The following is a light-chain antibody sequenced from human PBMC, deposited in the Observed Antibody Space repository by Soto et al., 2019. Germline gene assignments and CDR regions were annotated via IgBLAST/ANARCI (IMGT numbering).Light chain of an antibody. CDR1: SAHSRYD. CDR3: QTWGTGYSL. Sequence: QLVLTQSPSASASLGASVKLTCTLSSAHSRYDIAWHQQQPEKGPRYLMEVSSDGRHSKGDGIPDRFSGSSSGAERYLTISSLQSEDEADYYCQTWGTGYSLFGGGTKLTVL. CDR2: VSSDGRH. J-gene: IGLJ2*01. V-gene: IGLV4-69*01.